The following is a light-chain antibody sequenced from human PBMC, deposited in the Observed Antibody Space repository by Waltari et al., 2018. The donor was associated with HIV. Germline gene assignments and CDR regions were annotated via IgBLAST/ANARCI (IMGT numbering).Light chain of an antibody. V-gene: IGLV1-47*01. CDR1: SSNIGSYY. Sequence: HSLLTQPPSASGTPGQRVTTSCSGSSSNIGSYYVYWYQQLPGTAPKLLIYRNNQRPSGVPDRFSGSKSGTSASLAINGLRSEDEADYYCAAWTDSLTAVVFGGGTKLSVL. CDR3: AAWTDSLTAVV. J-gene: IGLJ2*01. CDR2: RNN.